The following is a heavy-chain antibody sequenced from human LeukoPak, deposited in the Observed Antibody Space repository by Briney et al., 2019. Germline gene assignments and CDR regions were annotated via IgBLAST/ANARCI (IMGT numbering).Heavy chain of an antibody. CDR2: INSDGSWT. J-gene: IGHJ4*02. Sequence: GGSLRLSCAASGNYWMHWVRQAPGKGLVWVSHINSDGSWTSYADSVKGRFTISKDNAKNTVYLQMNSLRAEDTAVFYCARDQYDTWSRRGNFDSWGQGTLVIVSS. V-gene: IGHV3-74*01. CDR1: GNYW. CDR3: ARDQYDTWSRRGNFDS. D-gene: IGHD3-3*01.